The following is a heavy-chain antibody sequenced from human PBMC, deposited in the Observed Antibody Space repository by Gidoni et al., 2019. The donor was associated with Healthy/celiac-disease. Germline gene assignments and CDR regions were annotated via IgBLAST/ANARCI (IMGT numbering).Heavy chain of an antibody. V-gene: IGHV3-21*01. Sequence: EVQLVESGGGLVKPGWSLRLSCAASGFTVSSYSLNWVRQAPGKVLEWVSSISSSSSYIYYADSVKDRFTISRDNAKNSLYLQMNSLRAEDTAVYYCARYVVVPAESYYYYGMDVWGQGTTVTVSS. D-gene: IGHD2-2*01. CDR1: GFTVSSYS. J-gene: IGHJ6*02. CDR2: ISSSSSYI. CDR3: ARYVVVPAESYYYYGMDV.